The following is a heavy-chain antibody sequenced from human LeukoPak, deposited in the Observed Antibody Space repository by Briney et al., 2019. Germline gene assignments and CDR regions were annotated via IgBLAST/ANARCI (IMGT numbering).Heavy chain of an antibody. V-gene: IGHV3-74*01. CDR1: GNYW. D-gene: IGHD5-18*01. CDR3: AKAFIPLAFTGRQLWLPFDY. Sequence: PGGSLRLSCAASGNYWMHWVRQVPGKGLVWVSHINSDGSWTSYADSVKGRFTISRDNSKNTLYLQMNSLRAEDTAVYYCAKAFIPLAFTGRQLWLPFDYWGQGTLVTVSS. J-gene: IGHJ4*02. CDR2: INSDGSWT.